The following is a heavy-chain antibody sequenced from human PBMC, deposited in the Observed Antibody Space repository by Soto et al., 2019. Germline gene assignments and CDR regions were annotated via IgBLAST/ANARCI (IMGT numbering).Heavy chain of an antibody. J-gene: IGHJ4*02. CDR3: ACSGSGSGWL. CDR1: GGSVSSGRYY. D-gene: IGHD6-19*01. Sequence: QVQLQESGPGLVKPSETLSLTCTVSGGSVSSGRYYWSWSRQPPGKGLAWSGYIYYSGSTNYKSSLRIRVTTSLPPSTDQFSLNLSSWTAADTAVYYCACSGSGSGWLGGQGPLVTVSS. CDR2: IYYSGST. V-gene: IGHV4-61*01.